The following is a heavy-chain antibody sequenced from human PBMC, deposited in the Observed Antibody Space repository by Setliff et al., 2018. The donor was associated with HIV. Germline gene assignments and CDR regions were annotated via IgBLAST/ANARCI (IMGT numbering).Heavy chain of an antibody. Sequence: PGGSLRLSCAASGFTFSSYSMNWVRQAPGKGLEWVSYISSSSSTIYYVDSVKGRFTISRDNGKNSLYLQMNSLRAEDTAVYYCASSGYNYGGYYMDVWGKGTTVTVSS. CDR1: GFTFSSYS. V-gene: IGHV3-48*04. D-gene: IGHD5-18*01. J-gene: IGHJ6*03. CDR2: ISSSSSTI. CDR3: ASSGYNYGGYYMDV.